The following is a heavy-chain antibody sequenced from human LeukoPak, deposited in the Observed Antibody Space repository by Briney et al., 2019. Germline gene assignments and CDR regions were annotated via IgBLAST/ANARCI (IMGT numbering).Heavy chain of an antibody. V-gene: IGHV3-20*04. CDR2: INWNGGST. D-gene: IGHD4-17*01. J-gene: IGHJ4*02. CDR1: GFTFDDYG. CDR3: ARGSAGTTGDY. Sequence: GESLRLSCAASGFTFDDYGMSWVRQAPGKGLEWVSGINWNGGSTGYADSVKGRFTISTDNAKNSLYLQMNSLRAEDTALYYCARGSAGTTGDYWGQGTLVTVSS.